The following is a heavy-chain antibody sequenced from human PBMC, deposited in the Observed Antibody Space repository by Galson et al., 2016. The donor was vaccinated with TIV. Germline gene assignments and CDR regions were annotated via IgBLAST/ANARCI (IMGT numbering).Heavy chain of an antibody. CDR2: INSDGSAT. J-gene: IGHJ4*02. D-gene: IGHD3-10*01. CDR3: ARSHYGPDY. Sequence: SLRLSCAASRFTFSNYVMYWVRQAPGKGLVWVSRINSDGSATTYADSVKGRFTISRDNAKNTLSLQMNSLTDEDTAVYFCARSHYGPDYWGQGSLVTVSS. CDR1: RFTFSNYV. V-gene: IGHV3-74*01.